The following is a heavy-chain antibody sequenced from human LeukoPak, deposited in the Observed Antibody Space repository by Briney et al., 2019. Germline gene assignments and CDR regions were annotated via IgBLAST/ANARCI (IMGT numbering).Heavy chain of an antibody. CDR2: ISAYNGNT. CDR1: GYTFTSYG. J-gene: IGHJ4*02. CDR3: ARVWYSGYDSVGGYYFDY. V-gene: IGHV1-18*01. Sequence: ASVKVSCKASGYTFTSYGISWVRQAPGQGLEGMGWISAYNGNTNYAQKLQGRVTMTTDTSTSTAYMELRRLRSDGAAVYYCARVWYSGYDSVGGYYFDYWGQGTLVTVSS. D-gene: IGHD5-12*01.